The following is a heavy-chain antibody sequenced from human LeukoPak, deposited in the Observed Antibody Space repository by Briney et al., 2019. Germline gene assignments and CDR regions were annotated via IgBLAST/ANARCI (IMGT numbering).Heavy chain of an antibody. CDR2: IYHSGST. J-gene: IGHJ4*02. Sequence: SETPSLTCAVSGYSISSGYYWGFIRQPPGKGLEWIGSIYHSGSTYYNPSLKSRVTISVDTSKNQFSLKLSSVTAADTAVYYCAREVVATITYSDYWGQGTLVTVSS. D-gene: IGHD5-12*01. CDR1: GYSISSGYY. CDR3: AREVVATITYSDY. V-gene: IGHV4-38-2*02.